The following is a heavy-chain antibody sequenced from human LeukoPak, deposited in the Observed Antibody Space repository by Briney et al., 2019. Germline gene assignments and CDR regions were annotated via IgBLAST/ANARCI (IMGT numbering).Heavy chain of an antibody. CDR1: GGTFSSYA. D-gene: IGHD2-15*01. CDR2: IIPIFGTA. V-gene: IGHV1-69*05. CDR3: ARPGFFCSGGSCYSNWFDP. Sequence: SVKVSCKASGGTFSSYAISWVRQAPGQGLEWMGGIIPIFGTANYAQKFQGRVTMTRDTSISTAYMELSRLRSDDTAVYYCARPGFFCSGGSCYSNWFDPWGQGTLVTVSS. J-gene: IGHJ5*02.